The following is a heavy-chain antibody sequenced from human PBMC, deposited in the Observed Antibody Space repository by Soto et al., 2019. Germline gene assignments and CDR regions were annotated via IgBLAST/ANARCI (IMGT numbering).Heavy chain of an antibody. Sequence: SETLSLTCTVSGGSISSYYWSWIRQPPGKGLEWIGYIYYSGSTNYNPSLKSRVTISVDTSKNQFSMKPSSVTAADTALYYFARASVGLRYFDWLPFPYYFDYWGQGTLVTVSS. CDR1: GGSISSYY. D-gene: IGHD3-9*01. CDR3: ARASVGLRYFDWLPFPYYFDY. CDR2: IYYSGST. J-gene: IGHJ4*02. V-gene: IGHV4-59*01.